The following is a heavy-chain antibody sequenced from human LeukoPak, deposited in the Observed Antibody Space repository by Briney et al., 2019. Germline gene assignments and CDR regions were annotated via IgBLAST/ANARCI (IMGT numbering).Heavy chain of an antibody. D-gene: IGHD6-19*01. CDR2: IYTSGST. CDR3: AGKQWLVL. CDR1: GGSISSSNYY. Sequence: SETLSLTCTVSGGSISSSNYYWGWLRQPAGKGLEWIGRIYTSGSTNYNPSLKSRVTMSVDTSKNQFSLKLSSVTAADTAVYYCAGKQWLVLWGQGTLVTVSS. J-gene: IGHJ4*02. V-gene: IGHV4-61*02.